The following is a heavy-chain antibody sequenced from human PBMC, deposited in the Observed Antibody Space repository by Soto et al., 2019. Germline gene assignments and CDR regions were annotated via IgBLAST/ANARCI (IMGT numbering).Heavy chain of an antibody. CDR1: GGTISSYY. CDR3: ATGRISRGLDV. V-gene: IGHV4-59*12. J-gene: IGHJ6*01. Sequence: SETLSLTCSVSGGTISSYYWSWIRQPPGKGLEWIGYIYSRGTTSYNPSLKSRATILVETSKNQFSLRLTSVTATDTAVYYCATGRISRGLDVWGQGTTVTVSS. CDR2: IYSRGTT.